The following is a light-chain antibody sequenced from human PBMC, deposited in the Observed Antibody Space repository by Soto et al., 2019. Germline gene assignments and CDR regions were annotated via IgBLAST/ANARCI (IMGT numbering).Light chain of an antibody. Sequence: DIQMTQSPSTLSASVGDRVSITCRASQSVDRYLAWYQQKPGKAPHLLIYDASSLESGVPSRFSGSGSGTEFTLTISSPQPDDFTTFYCQQYKDYTWTFGQGTKVEV. CDR3: QQYKDYTWT. CDR1: QSVDRY. V-gene: IGKV1-5*01. J-gene: IGKJ1*01. CDR2: DAS.